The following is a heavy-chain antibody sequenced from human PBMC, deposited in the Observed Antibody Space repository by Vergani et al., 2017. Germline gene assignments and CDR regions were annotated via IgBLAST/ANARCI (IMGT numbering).Heavy chain of an antibody. Sequence: QVQLVESGGGVVQPGRSLRLSCAASGFTFSSYGMHWVRQAPGKGLEWVAVIWDDGSNKYYADSVKGRFTISRDNSKNTLYLQMNSLRAEDTAVYYCAKECGGDCYSADAFDIWGQGTMVTVSS. V-gene: IGHV3-33*06. CDR1: GFTFSSYG. D-gene: IGHD2-21*01. J-gene: IGHJ3*02. CDR2: IWDDGSNK. CDR3: AKECGGDCYSADAFDI.